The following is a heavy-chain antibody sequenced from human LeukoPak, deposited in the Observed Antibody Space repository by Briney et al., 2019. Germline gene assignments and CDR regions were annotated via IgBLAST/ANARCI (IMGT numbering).Heavy chain of an antibody. Sequence: GGSLRLSCAASGFTFTSYEMNWVRQAPGKGLEWVSYVTISGSTIYYADSVKGRFTISRDNAKNSLYLQMNSLRAEDTAVYYCARATSFDYWGQGTLVTVSS. CDR3: ARATSFDY. CDR2: VTISGSTI. CDR1: GFTFTSYE. J-gene: IGHJ4*02. V-gene: IGHV3-48*03.